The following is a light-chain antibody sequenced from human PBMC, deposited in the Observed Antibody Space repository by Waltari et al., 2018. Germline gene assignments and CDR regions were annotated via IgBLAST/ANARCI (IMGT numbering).Light chain of an antibody. Sequence: QSVLTQPPSASGTPGQRVPIPFSGSASNSRGHLVKWYQQLPGKAPKLLIYRTDQRPSGVPDRFSGSKTGTSASLAISGLQSDDEADYFCASWDDSLNGHWVFGGGTKVTVL. CDR1: ASNSRGHL. J-gene: IGLJ3*02. CDR2: RTD. CDR3: ASWDDSLNGHWV. V-gene: IGLV1-44*01.